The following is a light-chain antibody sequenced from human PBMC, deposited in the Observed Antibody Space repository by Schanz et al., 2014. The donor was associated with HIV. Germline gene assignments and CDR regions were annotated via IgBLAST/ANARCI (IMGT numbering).Light chain of an antibody. CDR1: QSISSY. V-gene: IGKV1-39*01. Sequence: DIQMTQSPSSLSASVGDRVTITCRASQSISSYLNWYQQKPGKAPKLLIYAASSLQSGVPSRFSGSGSGTDFTLTISSLQPEDFATYYCLQDYNSPYTFGQGTKLEIK. CDR2: AAS. CDR3: LQDYNSPYT. J-gene: IGKJ2*01.